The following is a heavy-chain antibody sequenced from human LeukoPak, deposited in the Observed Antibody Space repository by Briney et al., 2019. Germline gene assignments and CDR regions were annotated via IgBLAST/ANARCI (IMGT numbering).Heavy chain of an antibody. CDR3: AKAYGTNGYYQLPIDF. J-gene: IGHJ4*02. V-gene: IGHV3-23*01. D-gene: IGHD3-22*01. CDR2: ITAGGDTT. CDR1: GFTFSSNA. Sequence: PGGSLRLSCAASGFTFSSNAMTWVRQAPGKGLECVSAITAGGDTTYYADSVKGRFTISRDNSRNTLYLQLNNLRADDTALYYCAKAYGTNGYYQLPIDFWGRGTLVTVSS.